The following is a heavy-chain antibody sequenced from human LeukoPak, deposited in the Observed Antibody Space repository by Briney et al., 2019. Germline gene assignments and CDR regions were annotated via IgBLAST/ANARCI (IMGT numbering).Heavy chain of an antibody. Sequence: KPGGSLRLSCAASGFTFSAYNMNWVRQAPGKGLEWISSITSSSSYIYYADSVKGRFTISRDNAKNSLYLQMNSLRTEDTAVYYCARDPYSGSYGDYYYYYMDVWGTGTTVTISS. V-gene: IGHV3-21*01. CDR2: ITSSSSYI. J-gene: IGHJ6*03. CDR1: GFTFSAYN. CDR3: ARDPYSGSYGDYYYYYMDV. D-gene: IGHD1-26*01.